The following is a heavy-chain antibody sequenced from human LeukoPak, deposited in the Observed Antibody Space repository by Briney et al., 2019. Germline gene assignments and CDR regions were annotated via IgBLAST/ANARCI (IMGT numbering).Heavy chain of an antibody. CDR3: ATYTNAY. Sequence: ASVKVSCKVSGYTLTDLSMHWVRQAPGKGLEWMGGSDPEDGEAIYAQKFQGRVTMTEDTSTDTAYMELSSLRSEDTAVYYCATYTNAYWGQGTLVTVSS. CDR1: GYTLTDLS. CDR2: SDPEDGEA. J-gene: IGHJ4*02. V-gene: IGHV1-24*01. D-gene: IGHD3-16*01.